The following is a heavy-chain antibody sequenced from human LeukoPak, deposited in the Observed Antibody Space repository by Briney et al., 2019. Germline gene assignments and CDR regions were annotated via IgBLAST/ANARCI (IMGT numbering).Heavy chain of an antibody. CDR1: GFTFSSYN. D-gene: IGHD3-10*01. J-gene: IGHJ6*03. CDR3: ASAVTYYYGSGSYPNYYYYMDV. V-gene: IGHV3-13*01. Sequence: GGSLRLSCAASGFTFSSYNMHWVRQATGKGLEWVSAIGTAGDTYYPGSVKGRFTISRENAKNSLYLQMNSLRAGDTAVYYCASAVTYYYGSGSYPNYYYYMDVWGKGTTVTVSS. CDR2: IGTAGDT.